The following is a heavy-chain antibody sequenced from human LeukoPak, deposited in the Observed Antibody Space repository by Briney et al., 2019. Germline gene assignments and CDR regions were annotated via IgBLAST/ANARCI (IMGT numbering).Heavy chain of an antibody. D-gene: IGHD6-13*01. V-gene: IGHV3-23*01. CDR1: GFTFSSYA. Sequence: PGGSLRLSCAASGFTFSSYAMSWVRQAPGKGLEWVSAISGSGGSTYYADSVKGRFTISRDNSKNTLYLQMNSLRAEDTALYYCAKDSGSSWYVGVNYWGQGTLVTVSS. J-gene: IGHJ4*02. CDR2: ISGSGGST. CDR3: AKDSGSSWYVGVNY.